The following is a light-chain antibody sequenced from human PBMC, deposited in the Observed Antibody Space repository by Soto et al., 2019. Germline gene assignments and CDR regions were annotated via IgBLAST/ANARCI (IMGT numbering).Light chain of an antibody. CDR3: QQYNNWPIT. Sequence: EVVLTQSPATLSVSPGERAIVSCRASQNVNSNLAWYQQKPGQAPRLLLYGASTGATDIPARFSGSRSGTEFTLTITSLQSEDLAVYYCQQYNNWPITFGQGTRLEIK. CDR1: QNVNSN. J-gene: IGKJ5*01. CDR2: GAS. V-gene: IGKV3-15*01.